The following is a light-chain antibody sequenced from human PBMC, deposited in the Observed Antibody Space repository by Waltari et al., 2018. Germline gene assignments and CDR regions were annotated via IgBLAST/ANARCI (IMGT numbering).Light chain of an antibody. Sequence: TELTQSPAPLSVSPGERATLSCRASQSVDSHVAWYNQPRGPAPRLLIYVASSRATDIAARLSGSGSGTEFTLTISSLQSEDSGVYYGQHYENWPHTFGGGTKVEIK. CDR2: VAS. V-gene: IGKV3-15*01. CDR3: QHYENWPHT. J-gene: IGKJ4*01. CDR1: QSVDSH.